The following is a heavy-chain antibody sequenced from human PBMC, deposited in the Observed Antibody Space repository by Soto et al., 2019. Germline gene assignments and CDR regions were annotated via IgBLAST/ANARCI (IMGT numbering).Heavy chain of an antibody. D-gene: IGHD4-17*01. CDR3: ARDNPLTTVTPKPPCFDI. Sequence: QVQLQESGPGLVKPSGTLSLTCAVSSGSISSSNWWSWVRQPPGKGLEWIGEIYHSGSTNYNPSLKSRVTISVDKSKNQFSLKLSSVTAADTAVYYCARDNPLTTVTPKPPCFDIWGQGTMVTVSS. CDR2: IYHSGST. CDR1: SGSISSSNW. J-gene: IGHJ3*02. V-gene: IGHV4-4*02.